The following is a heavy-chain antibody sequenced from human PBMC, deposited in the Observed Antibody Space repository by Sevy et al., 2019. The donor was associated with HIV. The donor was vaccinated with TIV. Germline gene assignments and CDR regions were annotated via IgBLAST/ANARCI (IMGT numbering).Heavy chain of an antibody. CDR3: ARERGDFWSGYWRDAFDI. Sequence: GGSLRLSCAASGFTFSSYWMSWVRQAPGKGLEWVANIKKDGSEKYYVDSVKGRFTISRDNAKNSLYLQMNSLSAEDTAVYYCARERGDFWSGYWRDAFDIWGQGTMVTVSS. CDR2: IKKDGSEK. CDR1: GFTFSSYW. D-gene: IGHD3-3*01. V-gene: IGHV3-7*01. J-gene: IGHJ3*02.